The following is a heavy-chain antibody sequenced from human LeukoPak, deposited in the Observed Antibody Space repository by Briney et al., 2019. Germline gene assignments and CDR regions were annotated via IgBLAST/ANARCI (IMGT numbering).Heavy chain of an antibody. J-gene: IGHJ4*02. V-gene: IGHV1-69*13. CDR1: GGTSSSYA. Sequence: SVKVPCKASGGTSSSYAISWVRQAPGQGLEWMGGIIPIFGTANYAQKFQGRVTITAGESTSTAYMELSSLRSEDTAVYYCARGSLRYCSGGSCHYFDYWGQGTLVTVSS. CDR3: ARGSLRYCSGGSCHYFDY. CDR2: IIPIFGTA. D-gene: IGHD2-15*01.